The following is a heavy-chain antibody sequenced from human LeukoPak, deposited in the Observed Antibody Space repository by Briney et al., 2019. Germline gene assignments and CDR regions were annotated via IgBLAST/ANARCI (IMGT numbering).Heavy chain of an antibody. D-gene: IGHD3-10*01. CDR2: IYHSGST. CDR1: GGSISSGGYY. CDR3: AREYGSGPNWFDP. J-gene: IGHJ5*02. V-gene: IGHV4-31*03. Sequence: SETLSLTCTVSGGSISSGGYYWSWIRQHPGKGLEWIGYIYHSGSTYYNPSRKSRVTISVDTSKNQFSLKLSSVTAADTAVYYCAREYGSGPNWFDPWGQGTLVTVSS.